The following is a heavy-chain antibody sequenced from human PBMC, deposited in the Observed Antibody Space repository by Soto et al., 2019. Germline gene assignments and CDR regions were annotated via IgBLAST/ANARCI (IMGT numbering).Heavy chain of an antibody. D-gene: IGHD5-12*01. V-gene: IGHV1-18*04. J-gene: IGHJ4*02. CDR2: ISAYNGNT. CDR1: GYTFTTYG. Sequence: QVQLVQSGAEMKKPGASVKVSCKASGYTFTTYGISWVRQAPGQGLEWLGWISAYNGNTHYAQKLQGRVTMTTDTSTSTDYVELRSLRYDDTAVYYCAREPFPSTYDSFDYWGQGTLGTVSS. CDR3: AREPFPSTYDSFDY.